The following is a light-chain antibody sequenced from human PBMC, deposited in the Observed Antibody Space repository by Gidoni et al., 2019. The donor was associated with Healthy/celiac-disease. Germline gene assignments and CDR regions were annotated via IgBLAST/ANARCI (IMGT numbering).Light chain of an antibody. J-gene: IGKJ2*04. CDR2: AAS. CDR1: QNIHSY. Sequence: DIQMTQSPSSLSASIGDGVTITCRASQNIHSYLNWYQQQPGKAPKLLIYAASTLQSVVPSKFSGIGSGTDFTLTISSLQPEDFATYYCQQSYSTPSSFGQGTKLEIK. CDR3: QQSYSTPSS. V-gene: IGKV1-39*01.